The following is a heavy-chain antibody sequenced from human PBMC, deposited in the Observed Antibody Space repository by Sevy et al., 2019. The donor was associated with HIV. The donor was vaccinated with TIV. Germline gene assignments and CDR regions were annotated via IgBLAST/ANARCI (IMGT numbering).Heavy chain of an antibody. Sequence: GGSLRLSCSASEFTFSSYAMSWVRQAPGKGLEWVSSISGSGRFTYYADFVEGRFIISRDNSTNTLSVQMNCLRAEDTAVYYCAKGFCSGATCPRDYYYYGMDVWGQGTTVTVSS. CDR3: AKGFCSGATCPRDYYYYGMDV. CDR2: ISGSGRFT. J-gene: IGHJ6*02. V-gene: IGHV3-23*01. CDR1: EFTFSSYA. D-gene: IGHD2-15*01.